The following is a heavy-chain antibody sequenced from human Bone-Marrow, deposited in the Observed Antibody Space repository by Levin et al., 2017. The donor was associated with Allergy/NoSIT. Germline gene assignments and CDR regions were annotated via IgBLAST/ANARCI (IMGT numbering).Heavy chain of an antibody. D-gene: IGHD6-13*01. CDR2: IYWDDDK. J-gene: IGHJ5*02. CDR1: GFSLSTSGVG. V-gene: IGHV2-5*02. CDR3: AHRDAAESQNWFDP. Sequence: SGPTLVKPTQTLTLTCTFSGFSLSTSGVGVGWIRQPPGKALEWLALIYWDDDKRYSPSLKSRLTITKDTSKNQVVLTMTNMDPVDTATYYCAHRDAAESQNWFDPWGQGTLVTVSS.